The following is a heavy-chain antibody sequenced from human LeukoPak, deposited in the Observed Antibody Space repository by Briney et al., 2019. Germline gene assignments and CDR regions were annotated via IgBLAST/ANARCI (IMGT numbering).Heavy chain of an antibody. V-gene: IGHV3-23*01. J-gene: IGHJ4*02. Sequence: GGSLRLSCAASGFSFSNYAMSWVRQAPGKGLEWVSGVSASGASTYSEDSVKGRFIISRDNSKNTVFLQMNSLRAEDTAVYHCARQHTGWYVDYWGQGTLVTVSS. CDR2: VSASGAST. D-gene: IGHD6-19*01. CDR1: GFSFSNYA. CDR3: ARQHTGWYVDY.